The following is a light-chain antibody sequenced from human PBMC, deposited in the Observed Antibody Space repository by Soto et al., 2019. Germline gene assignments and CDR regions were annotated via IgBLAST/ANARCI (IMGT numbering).Light chain of an antibody. J-gene: IGLJ1*01. CDR2: DGS. Sequence: QSALTQPASVSGSPGQSITISCTGTSSDVGSYNLVSWYQQHTGKAPKLMIYDGSQRPSGVSHRFSGSKSGNTASLTISGLLAEDEADYYCCSYAGSSPSYVFGSGTKLTVL. CDR1: SSDVGSYNL. V-gene: IGLV2-23*01. CDR3: CSYAGSSPSYV.